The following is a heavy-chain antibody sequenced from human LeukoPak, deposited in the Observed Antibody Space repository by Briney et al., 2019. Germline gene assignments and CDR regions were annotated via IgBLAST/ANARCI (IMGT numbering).Heavy chain of an antibody. Sequence: GASVKVSCKASGYTFTSYGISWVRQAPGQKLEWMGWMTAYNGDTNYAQKLQGRVTMTTDTSTSTAYMELRSLRSEDTAAYYCARDYCSSTSCLYNWFDPWGQGTLVTVSS. CDR2: MTAYNGDT. CDR3: ARDYCSSTSCLYNWFDP. J-gene: IGHJ5*02. V-gene: IGHV1-18*01. CDR1: GYTFTSYG. D-gene: IGHD2-2*01.